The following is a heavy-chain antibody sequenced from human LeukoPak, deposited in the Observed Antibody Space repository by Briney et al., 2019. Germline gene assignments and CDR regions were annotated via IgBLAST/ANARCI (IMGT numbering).Heavy chain of an antibody. D-gene: IGHD6-13*01. V-gene: IGHV3-9*01. Sequence: GGSLRLSCAASRFTFDDYAMHWVRQAPGKGLEWVSGISWNSGSIGYADSVKGRFTISRDNAKNSLYLQMNSLRAEDTALYYCAKGKYSSSGTYFDYWGQGTLVTVSS. J-gene: IGHJ4*02. CDR2: ISWNSGSI. CDR3: AKGKYSSSGTYFDY. CDR1: RFTFDDYA.